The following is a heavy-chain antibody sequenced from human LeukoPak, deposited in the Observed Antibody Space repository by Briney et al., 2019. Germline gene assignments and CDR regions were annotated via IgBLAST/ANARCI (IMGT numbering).Heavy chain of an antibody. CDR1: GFTFSSYW. Sequence: GGSLRLSCAASGFTFSSYWMRWVRQAPGKGLVWVSRINSDGSSTSYADSVKGRFTISRDNAKNTLYLQINSLRAEDTAVYYCARGFSPYYDFWSGYLWGQGTLVTVSS. CDR3: ARGFSPYYDFWSGYL. J-gene: IGHJ4*02. V-gene: IGHV3-74*01. D-gene: IGHD3-3*01. CDR2: INSDGSST.